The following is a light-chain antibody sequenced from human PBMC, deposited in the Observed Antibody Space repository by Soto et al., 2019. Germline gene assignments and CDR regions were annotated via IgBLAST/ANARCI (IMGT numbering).Light chain of an antibody. CDR2: GAS. J-gene: IGKJ1*01. CDR1: QSVSSSH. V-gene: IGKV3D-15*01. CDR3: QQYNNWPWT. Sequence: EIVLTQSPGTLSLSPGGRATLSCRASQSVSSSHLAWYQQKPGQAPRLLIYGASSRATGIPARFSGSGSGTEFTLNISTLQSEDFAVYYCQQYNNWPWTFGQGTKVDIK.